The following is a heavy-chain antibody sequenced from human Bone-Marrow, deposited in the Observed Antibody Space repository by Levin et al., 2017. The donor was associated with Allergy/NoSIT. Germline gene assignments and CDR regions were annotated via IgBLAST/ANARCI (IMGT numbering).Heavy chain of an antibody. CDR1: GGSFSSYY. V-gene: IGHV4-34*01. J-gene: IGHJ6*02. CDR2: ISHSGST. D-gene: IGHD6-13*01. Sequence: SETLSLTCAVYGGSFSSYYWSWIRQPPGKGLEWIGEISHSGSTDYNPSLRSRVSISVDTSKNHFSLSLSSVTAAATAVYYCARWRKRYSTSGWTNFYYGMDVWGQGTTVTVSS. CDR3: ARWRKRYSTSGWTNFYYGMDV.